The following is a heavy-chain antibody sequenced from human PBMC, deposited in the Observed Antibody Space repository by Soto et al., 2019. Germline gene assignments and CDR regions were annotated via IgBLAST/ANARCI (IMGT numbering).Heavy chain of an antibody. CDR1: GGSISSGGYY. V-gene: IGHV4-31*03. Sequence: SETLSLTCTVSGGSISSGGYYWSWIRQHPGKGLEWIGYIYYSGSTYYNPSLKSRVTISVDTSKNQFSLKLSSVTAADTAVYYCARVTAAYYDSSGWGQGTLVTVSS. J-gene: IGHJ4*02. D-gene: IGHD3-22*01. CDR3: ARVTAAYYDSSG. CDR2: IYYSGST.